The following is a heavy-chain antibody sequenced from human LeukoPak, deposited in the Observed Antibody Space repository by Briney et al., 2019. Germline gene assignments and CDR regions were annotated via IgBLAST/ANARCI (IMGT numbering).Heavy chain of an antibody. Sequence: GASVKVSCKASGHTFTSYDINWVRQATGQGLEWMGWMNPNSGNTGYAQKFQGRVTMTRNTSISTAYMELSSLRSEDTAVYYCARADCSSTSCYAYWGQGTLATVSS. V-gene: IGHV1-8*01. CDR3: ARADCSSTSCYAY. D-gene: IGHD2-2*01. CDR2: MNPNSGNT. CDR1: GHTFTSYD. J-gene: IGHJ4*02.